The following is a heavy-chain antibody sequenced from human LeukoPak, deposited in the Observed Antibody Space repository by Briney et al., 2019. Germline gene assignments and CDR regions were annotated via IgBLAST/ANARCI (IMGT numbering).Heavy chain of an antibody. D-gene: IGHD2-2*01. Sequence: PGGSLRLSCAASGFSFGNYWMIWVRQAPGKGLEWVANIKQDGSEKYYVDSVRGRLTISRDNAKNSLYLQMNSLRAEDTAVYYCAREGSSAISHAADFWGQGTLVTVSP. CDR2: IKQDGSEK. J-gene: IGHJ4*02. V-gene: IGHV3-7*01. CDR1: GFSFGNYW. CDR3: AREGSSAISHAADF.